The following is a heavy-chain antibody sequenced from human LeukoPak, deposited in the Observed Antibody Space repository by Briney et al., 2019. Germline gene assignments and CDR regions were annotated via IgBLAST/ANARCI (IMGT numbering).Heavy chain of an antibody. J-gene: IGHJ5*02. D-gene: IGHD2-15*01. CDR2: MCFSGST. CDR1: GXSISSYC. V-gene: IGHV4-59*08. CDR3: ARRIVERHTIEEDNWFDP. Sequence: SETLSLTCTVSGXSISSYCGSWIRQPPGKGLEWIGSMCFSGSTNYNPSLKSRVNISIDTSKNQFPLKLTSVTAADTAVYYCARRIVERHTIEEDNWFDPWGQGILVTVSS.